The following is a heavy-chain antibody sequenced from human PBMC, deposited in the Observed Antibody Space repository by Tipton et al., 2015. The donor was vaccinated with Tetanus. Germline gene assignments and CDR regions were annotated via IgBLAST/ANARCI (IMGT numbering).Heavy chain of an antibody. D-gene: IGHD1-26*01. CDR3: TTPGIVGSGSRVDY. J-gene: IGHJ4*02. CDR2: IKNKADGGTT. V-gene: IGHV3-15*07. CDR1: GLFFKNAW. Sequence: SLRLSCATSGLFFKNAWMNWVRQAPGKGLEWVGRIKNKADGGTTDYSARVKDRFSISRDDSKDTLFLQMNSLKTEDTAVYYCTTPGIVGSGSRVDYWGRGTLVVVSS.